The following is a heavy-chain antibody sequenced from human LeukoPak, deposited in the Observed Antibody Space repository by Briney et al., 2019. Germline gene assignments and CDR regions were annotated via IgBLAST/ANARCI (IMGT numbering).Heavy chain of an antibody. CDR3: ARDPSNTSGWYAWADY. CDR1: GGTFSSYT. CDR2: TSAYNGNT. J-gene: IGHJ4*02. Sequence: GASVKVSCKASGGTFSSYTISWVRQAPGQGLEWMAWTSAYNGNTKYAQKFQGRLTMTTDTSTSTAYMELRSLRSDDTAVYYCARDPSNTSGWYAWADYWGQGTLVTVSS. D-gene: IGHD6-19*01. V-gene: IGHV1-18*01.